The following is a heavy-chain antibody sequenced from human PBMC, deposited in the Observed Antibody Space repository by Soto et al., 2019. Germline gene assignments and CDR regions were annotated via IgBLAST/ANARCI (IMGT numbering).Heavy chain of an antibody. CDR2: ISWDGGST. J-gene: IGHJ6*02. V-gene: IGHV3-43*01. CDR1: GFTFDDYT. Sequence: EVQLVESGGVVVQPGGSLRLSCAASGFTFDDYTMHWVRQAPGKGLEWVSLISWDGGSTYYADSVKGRFTISRDNSKNSLYLQMNRLRPEDTALYYCAKGGCSSTSCYAEVYYYGMDVWGQGTTVTVSS. CDR3: AKGGCSSTSCYAEVYYYGMDV. D-gene: IGHD2-2*01.